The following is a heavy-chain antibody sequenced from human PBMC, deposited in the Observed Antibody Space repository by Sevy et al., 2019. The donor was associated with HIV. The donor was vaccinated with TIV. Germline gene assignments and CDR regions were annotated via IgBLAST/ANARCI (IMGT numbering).Heavy chain of an antibody. J-gene: IGHJ4*02. CDR1: GFTFSRYA. CDR2: ITDSGGDT. Sequence: LSLTCAASGFTFSRYAMSWVRQAPGKGLEWVSAITDSGGDTYYTDSVKGRFTISRDKSKNTLSVQMNCLRAEDTAIYYCAREGPYGDSSFDYWGQGTLVTVSS. CDR3: AREGPYGDSSFDY. D-gene: IGHD4-17*01. V-gene: IGHV3-23*01.